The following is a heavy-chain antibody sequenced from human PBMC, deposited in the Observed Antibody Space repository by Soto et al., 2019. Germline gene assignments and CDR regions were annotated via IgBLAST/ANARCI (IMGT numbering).Heavy chain of an antibody. CDR1: GFTFSSYG. CDR2: ISYDGSNK. CDR3: AKARAGRSHMIVVVNLPIY. Sequence: HPGGSLRLSCAASGFTFSSYGMHWVRQAPGKGLEWVAVISYDGSNKYYADSVKGRFTISRDNSKNTLYLQMNSLRAEDTAVYYCAKARAGRSHMIVVVNLPIYWGQGTLVTVSS. D-gene: IGHD3-22*01. J-gene: IGHJ4*02. V-gene: IGHV3-30*18.